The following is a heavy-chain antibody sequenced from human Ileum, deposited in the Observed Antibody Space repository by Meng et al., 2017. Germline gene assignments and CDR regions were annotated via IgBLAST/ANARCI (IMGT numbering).Heavy chain of an antibody. J-gene: IGHJ4*02. CDR3: TRAGSFRHDY. CDR1: GSTFSDYW. Sequence: EVQLVGSGGGLVRPGGSLRLSCAGSGSTFSDYWMHWVRQTPGKGLVWVSRINGDGSTTTYADSVKGRFTISRDNAESTLYLQMNSLRVDDTAVYYCTRAGSFRHDYWGQGALVTVSS. D-gene: IGHD2-15*01. CDR2: INGDGSTT. V-gene: IGHV3-74*01.